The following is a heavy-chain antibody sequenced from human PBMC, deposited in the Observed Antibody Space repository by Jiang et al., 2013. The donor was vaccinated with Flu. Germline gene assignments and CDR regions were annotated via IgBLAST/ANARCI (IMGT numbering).Heavy chain of an antibody. D-gene: IGHD3-22*01. Sequence: LLEVWGRRGPASGGPSRLSCAASGFTFSSYGMHWVRQAPGKGLEWVAVLSYDGSNKYYVDSVKGRFTISRDNSKNTLYLQMNSLRAEDTAVYHCAKFASSGYYPYNHYGMDVWGQGTTVTVSS. CDR1: GFTFSSYG. V-gene: IGHV3-30*18. CDR2: LSYDGSNK. J-gene: IGHJ6*02. CDR3: AKFASSGYYPYNHYGMDV.